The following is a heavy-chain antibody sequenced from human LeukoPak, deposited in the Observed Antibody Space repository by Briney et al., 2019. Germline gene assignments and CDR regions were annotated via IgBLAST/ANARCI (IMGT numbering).Heavy chain of an antibody. D-gene: IGHD3-3*01. Sequence: GGSLRLSCAASGFTFSSYAMSWVRQAPGKGPEWVSYIDARSGITYYADSVQGRFTLSRDNARESVFLQMDSLRVDDTAVYYCARTYDFGRGPPGDAFDNWGPGTWVIVSS. J-gene: IGHJ3*02. CDR1: GFTFSSYA. CDR2: IDARSGIT. V-gene: IGHV3-48*01. CDR3: ARTYDFGRGPPGDAFDN.